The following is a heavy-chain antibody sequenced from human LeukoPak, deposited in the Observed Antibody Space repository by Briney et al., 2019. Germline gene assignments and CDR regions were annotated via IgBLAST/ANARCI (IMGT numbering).Heavy chain of an antibody. Sequence: SQTLSLTCTVSGGSISSGGYYWSWIRQHPGKGLEWIGYIYYSGSTYYNPFLKSRVTISIDTSKNQFSLKLSSVTAADTAVYYCAREVLRSSNWFDPWGQGTLVTVSS. J-gene: IGHJ5*02. CDR3: AREVLRSSNWFDP. V-gene: IGHV4-31*03. CDR1: GGSISSGGYY. CDR2: IYYSGST.